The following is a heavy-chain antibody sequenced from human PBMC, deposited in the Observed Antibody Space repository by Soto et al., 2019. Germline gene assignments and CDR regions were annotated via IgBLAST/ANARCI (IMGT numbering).Heavy chain of an antibody. CDR2: IHSSGST. J-gene: IGHJ4*02. Sequence: LEILSLTCTVSGGSIISYYWTWIRQPPGKGLEWIGYIHSSGSTDYNPSLKSRVTMSVDTSKNQFSLQLRSVTAADTAVYYCAREGRIAVAGFIDYWGQETLFTVSS. CDR3: AREGRIAVAGFIDY. V-gene: IGHV4-59*01. D-gene: IGHD6-19*01. CDR1: GGSIISYY.